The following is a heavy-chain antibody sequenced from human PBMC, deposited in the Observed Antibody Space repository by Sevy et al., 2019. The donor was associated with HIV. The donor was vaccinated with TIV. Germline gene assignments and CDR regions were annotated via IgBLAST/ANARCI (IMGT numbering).Heavy chain of an antibody. Sequence: GGSLRLSCAASGFTFSTYWMTWVRQAPGKGLEWVANIEQDGTDTNYVDSVRGRFTISRDNGRNLLYLHMNSLRAEDTAVYFCARALADWGSFHYSSWGRGVLVTASS. D-gene: IGHD3-16*01. J-gene: IGHJ4*02. CDR3: ARALADWGSFHYSS. V-gene: IGHV3-7*01. CDR1: GFTFSTYW. CDR2: IEQDGTDT.